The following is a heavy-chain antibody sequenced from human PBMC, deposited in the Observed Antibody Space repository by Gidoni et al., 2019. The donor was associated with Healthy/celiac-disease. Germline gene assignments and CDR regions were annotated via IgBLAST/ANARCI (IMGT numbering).Heavy chain of an antibody. Sequence: EVQLLESGGGLVQPGGSLRLSCAASGFPFSSYAMSWVRQAPGKGLEWCSAISGSGGSKYYADSVKGRFTIFRDNSKNTLYLQMNSLRAEDTAVYYCAKDRGSSSSWFDPWGQGTLVTVSS. D-gene: IGHD6-6*01. CDR1: GFPFSSYA. V-gene: IGHV3-23*01. CDR3: AKDRGSSSSWFDP. J-gene: IGHJ5*02. CDR2: ISGSGGSK.